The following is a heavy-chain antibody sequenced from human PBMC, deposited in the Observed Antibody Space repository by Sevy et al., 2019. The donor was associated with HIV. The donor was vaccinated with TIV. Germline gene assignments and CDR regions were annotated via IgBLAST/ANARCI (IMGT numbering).Heavy chain of an antibody. Sequence: ASVKVSCKASGYTFTSYYMHWVRQAPGQGLEWMGVINPSGDGTTHAQKFQGRITLTRDTSTSTIYMELTSLRSEDTAVYYCARPAGNYEDFFDYWGQGTLVTVSS. CDR1: GYTFTSYY. V-gene: IGHV1-46*03. CDR3: ARPAGNYEDFFDY. J-gene: IGHJ4*02. D-gene: IGHD3-3*01. CDR2: INPSGDGT.